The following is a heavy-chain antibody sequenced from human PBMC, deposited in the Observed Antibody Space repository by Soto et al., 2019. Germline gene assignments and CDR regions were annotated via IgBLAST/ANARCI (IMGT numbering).Heavy chain of an antibody. D-gene: IGHD3-9*01. CDR3: ARAPGARYFDWLSYDY. CDR1: GFTFSSYS. CDR2: ISSSSSYI. J-gene: IGHJ4*02. Sequence: GGSLRLSCAASGFTFSSYSMNWVRQAPGKGLEWVSSISSSSSYIYYADSVKGRFTISRDNAKNSLYLQMNSLRAEDTAVYYCARAPGARYFDWLSYDYWGQGTLVTVSS. V-gene: IGHV3-21*01.